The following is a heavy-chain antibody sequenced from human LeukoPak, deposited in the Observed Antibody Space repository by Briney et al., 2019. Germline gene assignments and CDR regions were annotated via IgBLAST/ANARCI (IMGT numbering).Heavy chain of an antibody. CDR1: GFTFSAHS. CDR3: AKCSGGNCYHSDDH. V-gene: IGHV3-21*01. CDR2: ISSGSRYI. D-gene: IGHD2-15*01. J-gene: IGHJ5*02. Sequence: PGGSLRLSCAASGFTFSAHSMNWIRQAPEKGLEWVSSISSGSRYIYYADSVKGRFTISRDNAKDSLYLQMNSLRAEDTAVYYCAKCSGGNCYHSDDHWGQGTLVTVSP.